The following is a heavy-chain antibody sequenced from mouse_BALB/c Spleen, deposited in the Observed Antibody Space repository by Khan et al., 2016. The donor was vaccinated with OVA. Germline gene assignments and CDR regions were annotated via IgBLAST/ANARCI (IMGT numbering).Heavy chain of an antibody. CDR1: GYTFTDYI. V-gene: IGHV1S29*02. Sequence: VQLKQSGPELVKPGASVKISCKASGYTFTDYIMDWVKQSHGKSLEWIGYIYPYNDGTGYNQKFKSKATLSVDNSSSTAYMELRSLTFDDSAVYYGARSGYGSFAYWGQGTLVTVSA. CDR2: IYPYNDGT. J-gene: IGHJ3*01. CDR3: ARSGYGSFAY. D-gene: IGHD1-2*01.